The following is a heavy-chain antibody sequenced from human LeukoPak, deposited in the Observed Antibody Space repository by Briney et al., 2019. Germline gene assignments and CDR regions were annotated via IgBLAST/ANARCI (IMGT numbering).Heavy chain of an antibody. CDR2: ISGSGGST. CDR1: GFTFSSYG. Sequence: PGGSLRLSCAASGFTFSSYGMSWVRQAPGKGLEWVSAISGSGGSTYYADSVKGRFTISRDNSKNTLYLQMNSLRAEDTAVYYCARAPGYGAAYYFDYWGQGTLVTASS. CDR3: ARAPGYGAAYYFDY. D-gene: IGHD1-1*01. V-gene: IGHV3-23*01. J-gene: IGHJ4*02.